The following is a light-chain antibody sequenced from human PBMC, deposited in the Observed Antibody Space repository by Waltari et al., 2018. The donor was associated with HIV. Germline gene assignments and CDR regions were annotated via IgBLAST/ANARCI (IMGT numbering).Light chain of an antibody. J-gene: IGKJ1*01. CDR2: GAS. Sequence: EIVLTQSPGTLSLSPGERANLPGRASQSVRSNYLALYHQKPGQAPRLLLYGASSRATGIPDSFSGSGSETDFTLTINRLEPEDFAVYYCQQYGSSPWTFGQGTKVEIK. V-gene: IGKV3-20*01. CDR3: QQYGSSPWT. CDR1: QSVRSNY.